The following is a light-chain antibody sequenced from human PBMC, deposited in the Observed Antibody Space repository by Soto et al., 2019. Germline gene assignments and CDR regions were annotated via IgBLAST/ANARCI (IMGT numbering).Light chain of an antibody. CDR1: QSIRNN. CDR2: AAS. V-gene: IGKV1-39*01. Sequence: DIQMTQSPSSLSASVGDRVTITCRASQSIRNNLNWYQQRPGKAPKLLIYAASSLQSGVPSRFSGSGSGTDFTLTISSLQPEDFTTYYCQQSYKTPYTFGQGTKLEIK. J-gene: IGKJ2*01. CDR3: QQSYKTPYT.